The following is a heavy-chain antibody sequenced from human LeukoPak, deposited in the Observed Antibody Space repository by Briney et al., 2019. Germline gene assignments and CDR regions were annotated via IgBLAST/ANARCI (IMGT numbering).Heavy chain of an antibody. J-gene: IGHJ5*02. D-gene: IGHD3-3*01. CDR3: ARGPHKRTYDRDNWFDP. CDR1: GYTFTSHG. Sequence: ASVKVSCKASGYTFTSHGINWVRQAPGQGLEWMGWINPNSGGTNYAQKFQGRVTMTRDMSTSTVYMELSSLRSEDTAVYYCARGPHKRTYDRDNWFDPWGQGTLVTVSS. V-gene: IGHV1-8*02. CDR2: INPNSGGT.